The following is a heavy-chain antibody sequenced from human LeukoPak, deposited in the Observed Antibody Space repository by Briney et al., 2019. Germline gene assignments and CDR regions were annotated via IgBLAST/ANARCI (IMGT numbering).Heavy chain of an antibody. CDR1: GFTFSSYA. CDR3: AKDFFPLNYYDSSGQTYFDY. V-gene: IGHV3-23*01. J-gene: IGHJ4*02. CDR2: ISGSGGST. Sequence: GGSLRLSCAASGFTFSSYAMSWVRQAPGKGLEWVSAISGSGGSTYYADSVKGRFTISRDNSKNTLYLQMNSLRAEDTAVYYCAKDFFPLNYYDSSGQTYFDYWGQGTLVTVSS. D-gene: IGHD3-22*01.